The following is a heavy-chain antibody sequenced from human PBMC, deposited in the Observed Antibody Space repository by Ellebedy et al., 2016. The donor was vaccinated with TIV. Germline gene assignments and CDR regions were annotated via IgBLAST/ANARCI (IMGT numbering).Heavy chain of an antibody. CDR3: ARPQWELLHGYDY. Sequence: ASVKVSXXASGYTFTSYGISWVRQAPGQGLEWMGWISAYNGNTKYSQKFQGRITITRDTSASTAYMELNSLRSEDTAVYYCARPQWELLHGYDYWGQGTLVTVSS. J-gene: IGHJ4*02. D-gene: IGHD1-26*01. CDR1: GYTFTSYG. V-gene: IGHV1-18*04. CDR2: ISAYNGNT.